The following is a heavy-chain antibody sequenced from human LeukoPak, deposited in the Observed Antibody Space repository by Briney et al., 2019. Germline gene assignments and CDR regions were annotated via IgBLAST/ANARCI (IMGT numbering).Heavy chain of an antibody. Sequence: SETLSLTCTVSGGSISSYYWSWIRQPAGKGLEWIGRIYTSGSTNYNPSLKSRVTMSVDTSKNQFSLKLSSVTAADTAVYYCASLLYCSSTSCPPGYYYGMDVRGQGTTVAVSS. V-gene: IGHV4-4*07. D-gene: IGHD2-2*01. CDR3: ASLLYCSSTSCPPGYYYGMDV. CDR1: GGSISSYY. J-gene: IGHJ6*02. CDR2: IYTSGST.